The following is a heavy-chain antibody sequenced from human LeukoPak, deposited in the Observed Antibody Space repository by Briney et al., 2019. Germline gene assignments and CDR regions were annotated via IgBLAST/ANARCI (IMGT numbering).Heavy chain of an antibody. CDR1: GGSISSGGYS. Sequence: SETLSLTCAVSGGSISSGGYSWSWIRQPPGKGLEWIGYIYHSGSTYYNPSLKSRVTISVDRSKNQFSLKLSSVTAADTAVYYCASRVGYCSSTSCPPDYWGQGTLVTVSS. CDR3: ASRVGYCSSTSCPPDY. CDR2: IYHSGST. V-gene: IGHV4-30-2*01. J-gene: IGHJ4*02. D-gene: IGHD2-2*01.